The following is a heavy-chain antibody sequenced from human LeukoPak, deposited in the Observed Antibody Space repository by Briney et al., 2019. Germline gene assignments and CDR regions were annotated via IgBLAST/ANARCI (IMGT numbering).Heavy chain of an antibody. V-gene: IGHV3-30-3*01. CDR3: ARDRLSGAYYGDLQH. CDR1: GFTFSTYSYA. D-gene: IGHD1-26*01. Sequence: PGGSLRLSCTASGFTFSTYSYAMHWVRQAPGKGLEWVAVISYDETNKYYADSVKGRFTISRDDAKNTVYLQMNSLRAEDTAVYYCARDRLSGAYYGDLQHWGQGTLVSVSS. CDR2: ISYDETNK. J-gene: IGHJ1*01.